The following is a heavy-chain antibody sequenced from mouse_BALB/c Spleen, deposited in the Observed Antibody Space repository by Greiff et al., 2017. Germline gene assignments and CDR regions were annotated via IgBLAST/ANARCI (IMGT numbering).Heavy chain of an antibody. J-gene: IGHJ2*01. CDR1: GFTFSNYW. CDR2: IRLKSNNYAT. D-gene: IGHD2-1*01. CDR3: TRRGSTSFDY. V-gene: IGHV6-6*02. Sequence: EVKVVESGGGLVQPGGSMKLSCVASGFTFSNYWMNWVRQSPEKGLEWVAEIRLKSNNYATHYAESVKGRFTISRDDSKSSVYLQMNNLRAEDTGIYYCTRRGSTSFDYWGQGTTLTVSS.